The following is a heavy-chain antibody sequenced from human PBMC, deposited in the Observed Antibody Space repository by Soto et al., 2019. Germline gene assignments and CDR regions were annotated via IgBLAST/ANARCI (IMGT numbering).Heavy chain of an antibody. V-gene: IGHV1-46*01. D-gene: IGHD2-8*01. CDR1: GYTFTSYY. J-gene: IGHJ6*02. CDR2: INPSGGST. Sequence: QVQLVQSGAEVKKPGASVKVSCKASGYTFTSYYMHWVRQAPGQGLEWMGIINPSGGSTSYAQKSQGRVTMSRATSTITVYMELSSLRSEDTVVYYCARQALYCTHGVCSAYGMEVWGQVTKVTVSS. CDR3: ARQALYCTHGVCSAYGMEV.